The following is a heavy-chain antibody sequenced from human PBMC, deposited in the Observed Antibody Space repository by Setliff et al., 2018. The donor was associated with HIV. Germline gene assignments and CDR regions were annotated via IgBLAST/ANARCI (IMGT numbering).Heavy chain of an antibody. CDR1: GDSISSYY. J-gene: IGHJ6*02. D-gene: IGHD6-19*01. V-gene: IGHV4-59*01. CDR3: ARGESSGWYRGGMDV. CDR2: IYYSGST. Sequence: ASETLSLTCTVSGDSISSYYWSWIRQPPGKGLEWIGYIYYSGSTNYNPSLKSRVTISVDTSKNQFSLKLSSVTAADTAVYYCARGESSGWYRGGMDVWGQGTTVTVSS.